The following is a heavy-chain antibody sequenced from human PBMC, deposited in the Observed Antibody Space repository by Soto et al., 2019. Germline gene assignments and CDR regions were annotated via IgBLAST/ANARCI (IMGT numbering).Heavy chain of an antibody. J-gene: IGHJ4*02. CDR1: GGSFSGYY. CDR3: ARAALWFGRKGFDY. V-gene: IGHV4-34*01. Sequence: SETLSLTCAVYGGSFSGYYWSWIRQPPGKGLEWIGEINHSGSTNYNPSLKSRVTISVDTSKNQFSLKLSSVTAADTDVYYCARAALWFGRKGFDYWGQGTLVTV. CDR2: INHSGST. D-gene: IGHD3-10*01.